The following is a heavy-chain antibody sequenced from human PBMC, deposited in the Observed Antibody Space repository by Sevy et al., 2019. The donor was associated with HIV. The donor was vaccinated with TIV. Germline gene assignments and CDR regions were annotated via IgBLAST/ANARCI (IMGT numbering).Heavy chain of an antibody. Sequence: GGSLRLSCAASEFTFINYGMYWVRQAPGKGLEWVAFVSSDESNKYYVESVKGRFTISRDNSKNTLYLQMNSLRPEDRAVYYCARDAQRLPLGELSRIPSARGGMDVWGQGTAVTVSS. CDR1: EFTFINYG. D-gene: IGHD3-16*02. CDR2: VSSDESNK. CDR3: ARDAQRLPLGELSRIPSARGGMDV. V-gene: IGHV3-33*07. J-gene: IGHJ6*02.